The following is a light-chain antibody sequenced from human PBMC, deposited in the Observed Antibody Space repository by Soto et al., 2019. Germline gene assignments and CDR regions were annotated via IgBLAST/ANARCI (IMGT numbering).Light chain of an antibody. CDR3: QQTSSTPT. CDR1: QSIRSY. V-gene: IGKV1-39*01. Sequence: DIQLTQSPSSLSSSVGDRVTITCRARQSIRSYLNWYQQKPGKAPKLLIYAASSLQTGVSSRFSGSGSGTDFTLTISHLPPEDFATYYWQQTSSTPTFGGGTKVEIK. CDR2: AAS. J-gene: IGKJ4*02.